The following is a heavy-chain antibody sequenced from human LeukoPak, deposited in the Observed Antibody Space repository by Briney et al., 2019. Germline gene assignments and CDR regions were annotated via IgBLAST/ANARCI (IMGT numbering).Heavy chain of an antibody. CDR2: IWYDGSNK. J-gene: IGHJ4*02. CDR1: GFTFSSYG. D-gene: IGHD6-6*01. V-gene: IGHV3-33*01. Sequence: GGSLRLSCAASGFTFSSYGMHWVRQAPGKGLEWVAVIWYDGSNKYYADSVKGRFTISRDNSKNTLYLRMNSLRAEDTAVYYCARSSSSSSLADYWGQGTLVTVSS. CDR3: ARSSSSSSLADY.